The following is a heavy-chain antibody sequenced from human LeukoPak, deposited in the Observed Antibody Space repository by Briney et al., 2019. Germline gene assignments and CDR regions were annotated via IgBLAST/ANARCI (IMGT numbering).Heavy chain of an antibody. D-gene: IGHD2-2*02. V-gene: IGHV1-2*02. CDR3: ARGHWEDCSSTSCYIRFDY. J-gene: IGHJ4*02. Sequence: GASVKVSCKASGYTFTGYDMHWVRQAPGQGLEWMGWINPNSGGTNYAQKFQGRVTMTRDTSISTAYMELSRLRSDDTAVYYCARGHWEDCSSTSCYIRFDYWGQGTLVTVSS. CDR2: INPNSGGT. CDR1: GYTFTGYD.